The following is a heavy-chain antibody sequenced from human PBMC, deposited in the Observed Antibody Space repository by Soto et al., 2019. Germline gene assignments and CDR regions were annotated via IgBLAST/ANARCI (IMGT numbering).Heavy chain of an antibody. Sequence: QVQLVQSGAEVKKPGSSVKVSCKASGGSFRREAINWVRQAPGQGPEWMGGILPFFGTADYAQKFQGRVTLTADVSTTTVYMEFGSLRFEDTAVYYCARGHDFGGNSDAFDVWGQGTMVIVSS. CDR2: ILPFFGTA. CDR3: ARGHDFGGNSDAFDV. J-gene: IGHJ3*01. V-gene: IGHV1-69*12. CDR1: GGSFRREA. D-gene: IGHD2-15*01.